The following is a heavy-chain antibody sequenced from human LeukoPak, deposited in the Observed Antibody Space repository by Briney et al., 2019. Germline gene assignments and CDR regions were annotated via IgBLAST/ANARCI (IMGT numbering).Heavy chain of an antibody. V-gene: IGHV1-8*01. CDR3: ATDTTTGTEAFDI. CDR1: GYTFTSYD. CDR2: MNPNSGNT. Sequence: ASVKVSCKASGYTFTSYDINWVRQATGQGLEWMGWMNPNSGNTGYAQKFQGRVTITTDESTSTAYMELSSLRSEDTAVYYCATDTTTGTEAFDIWGQGTMVTVSS. D-gene: IGHD1-1*01. J-gene: IGHJ3*02.